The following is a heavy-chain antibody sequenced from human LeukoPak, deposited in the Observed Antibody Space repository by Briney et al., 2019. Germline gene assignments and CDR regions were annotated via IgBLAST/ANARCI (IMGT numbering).Heavy chain of an antibody. D-gene: IGHD3-10*01. V-gene: IGHV3-53*01. J-gene: IGHJ4*02. CDR3: ASGEWPRNY. CDR1: GFTVSNNY. Sequence: GGSLRLSCAASGFTVSNNYMTWVRPAAGKGLEWVSLIYSGGSTYYADSVRGRFTISRDNSKNTLYLQMNSLRPEDTAMYYCASGEWPRNYWGQGTLVTVSS. CDR2: IYSGGST.